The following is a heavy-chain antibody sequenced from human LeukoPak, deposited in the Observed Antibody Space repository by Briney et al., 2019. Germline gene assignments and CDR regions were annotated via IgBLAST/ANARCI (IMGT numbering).Heavy chain of an antibody. V-gene: IGHV4-59*08. CDR1: GGSISSYY. CDR3: ARSRGGVAYNWFDP. D-gene: IGHD3-16*01. CDR2: IYYSGST. J-gene: IGHJ5*02. Sequence: SETLSLTCTVSGGSISSYYWSWIRQPPGKGLEWIGYIYYSGSTNYNPSLKSRVTISVDTSKNQFSLKLSSVTAADTAVYYCARSRGGVAYNWFDPWGQGTLVTVSS.